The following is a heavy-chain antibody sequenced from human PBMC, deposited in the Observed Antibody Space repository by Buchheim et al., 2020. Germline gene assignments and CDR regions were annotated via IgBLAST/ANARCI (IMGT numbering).Heavy chain of an antibody. V-gene: IGHV3-48*03. Sequence: EVQLVESGGGLVLPGGSLRLSCAVAGVTFSSFEMNWVRQAPGKGLEWVSYISSSGSTKYYADSVKGRFTISRDNAENSMYLQMNSLRVEDTAAYYCASLKGRTGTGYGMDVWGQGTT. CDR2: ISSSGSTK. CDR3: ASLKGRTGTGYGMDV. CDR1: GVTFSSFE. D-gene: IGHD1-1*01. J-gene: IGHJ6*02.